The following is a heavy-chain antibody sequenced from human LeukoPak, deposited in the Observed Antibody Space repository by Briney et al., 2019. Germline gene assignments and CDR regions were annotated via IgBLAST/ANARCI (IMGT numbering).Heavy chain of an antibody. CDR1: GFTFSSYS. J-gene: IGHJ6*02. CDR3: ARDLVVVPAASVDYYYGMDV. D-gene: IGHD2-2*01. Sequence: SGGSLRLSCAASGFTFSSYSMNWVRQAPGKGLEWVSSISSSSSYIYYADSVKGRFTISRDNAKNSLYLQMNSPRAEDTAVYYCARDLVVVPAASVDYYYGMDVWGQGTTVTVSS. V-gene: IGHV3-21*01. CDR2: ISSSSSYI.